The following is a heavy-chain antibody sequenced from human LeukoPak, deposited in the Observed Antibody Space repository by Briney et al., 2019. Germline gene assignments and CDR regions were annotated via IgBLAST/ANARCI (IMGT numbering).Heavy chain of an antibody. CDR3: ARGWLWLRPFDY. J-gene: IGHJ4*02. CDR1: GFTLSSYA. Sequence: NPGGSLRLSCAASGFTLSSYAMSWIRQPPGKGLEWIGEINHSGSTNYNPSLKSRVTISVGTSKNQFSLKLSSVTAADTAVYYCARGWLWLRPFDYWGQGTLVTVSS. V-gene: IGHV4-34*01. CDR2: INHSGST. D-gene: IGHD5-18*01.